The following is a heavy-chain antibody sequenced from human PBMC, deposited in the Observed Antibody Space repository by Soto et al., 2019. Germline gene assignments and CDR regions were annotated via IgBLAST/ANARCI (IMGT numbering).Heavy chain of an antibody. CDR3: AKDRSGSYGSGSYSPYYYYYGMDV. J-gene: IGHJ6*02. Sequence: GGSLRLSCAASGFTFSSYGMHWVRQAPGKGLEWVAVISYDGSNKYYADSVKGRFTISRDNSKNTLYLQMNSLRAEDTAVYYCAKDRSGSYGSGSYSPYYYYYGMDVWGQGTTVTVSS. CDR1: GFTFSSYG. V-gene: IGHV3-30*18. D-gene: IGHD3-10*01. CDR2: ISYDGSNK.